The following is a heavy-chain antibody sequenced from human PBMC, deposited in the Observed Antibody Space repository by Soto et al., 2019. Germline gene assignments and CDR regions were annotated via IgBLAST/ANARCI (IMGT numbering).Heavy chain of an antibody. CDR2: IYYSGST. CDR1: GGSISSSSYY. D-gene: IGHD6-19*01. V-gene: IGHV4-39*01. CDR3: ARQGSSGWFNWFDP. Sequence: KQSQTLSLTCTVSGGSISSSSYYWGWIRQPPGKGLEWIGSIYYSGSTYYNPSLKSRVTISVDTSKNQFSLKLSSVTAADTAVYYCARQGSSGWFNWFDPWGQGTLVTVSS. J-gene: IGHJ5*02.